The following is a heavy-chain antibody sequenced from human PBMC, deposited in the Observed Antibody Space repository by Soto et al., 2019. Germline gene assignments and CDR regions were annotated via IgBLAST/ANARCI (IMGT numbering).Heavy chain of an antibody. J-gene: IGHJ4*02. Sequence: PSETLSLTCTVSGGSISSYYWSWIRQPPGKGLEWIGYIYYSGSTNYNPSLKSRVTISVDTSKNQFSLKLSSVTAADTAVYYCARDSPGAGNYALDYWGQGTLVTVSS. CDR3: ARDSPGAGNYALDY. CDR2: IYYSGST. D-gene: IGHD1-1*01. V-gene: IGHV4-59*01. CDR1: GGSISSYY.